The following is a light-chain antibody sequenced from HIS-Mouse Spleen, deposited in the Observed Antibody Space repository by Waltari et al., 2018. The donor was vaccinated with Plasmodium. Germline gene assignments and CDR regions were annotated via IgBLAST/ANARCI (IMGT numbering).Light chain of an antibody. CDR1: QSVSSN. Sequence: EIVMPQSPATLSVSPGDRATLSCRARQSVSSNLAWYQQKPGQAPRLLIYGASTRATGIPARFSGSGSGTEFTLTISSMQSEDFAVYYCQQYNNWPPYTFGQGTKLEIK. V-gene: IGKV3-15*01. J-gene: IGKJ2*01. CDR3: QQYNNWPPYT. CDR2: GAS.